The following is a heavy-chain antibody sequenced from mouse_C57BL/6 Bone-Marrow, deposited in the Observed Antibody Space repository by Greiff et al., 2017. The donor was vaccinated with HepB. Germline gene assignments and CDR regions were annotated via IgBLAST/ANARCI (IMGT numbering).Heavy chain of an antibody. CDR1: GYTFTSYW. J-gene: IGHJ3*01. CDR3: AREPEGFAY. V-gene: IGHV1-69*01. Sequence: VQLQQPGAELVMPGASVKLSCKASGYTFTSYWMHWVKQRPGQGLEWIGEIDPSDSYTNYNQKFKGKSTLTVDKSSSTAYIQLSSRTSEDSAVYYCAREPEGFAYWGQGTLVTDAA. CDR2: IDPSDSYT.